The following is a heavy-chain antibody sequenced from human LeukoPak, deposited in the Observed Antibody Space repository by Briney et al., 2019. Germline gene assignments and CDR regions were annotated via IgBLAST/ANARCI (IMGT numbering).Heavy chain of an antibody. Sequence: GGSLRLSCAASGFPFSTYAMNWVRQAPGKGLEWVSAITGSGGFTQYADSVKGRFTISRDNSKNTVYLQMNSLRVEDTALYYCVRSLDYWGQGTLVTVSS. J-gene: IGHJ4*02. CDR2: ITGSGGFT. V-gene: IGHV3-23*01. CDR3: VRSLDY. CDR1: GFPFSTYA.